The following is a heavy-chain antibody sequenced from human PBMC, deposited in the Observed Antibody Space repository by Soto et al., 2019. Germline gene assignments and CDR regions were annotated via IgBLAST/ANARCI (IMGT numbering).Heavy chain of an antibody. J-gene: IGHJ6*02. CDR2: ISAYNGNT. Sequence: QVKLVQSGAEVKKPGASVKVSCKASGYTFTSYGISWVRQAPGQGLEWMGWISAYNGNTNYAQKLQGRVTMTTDTSTSIAYMELRSLRADDTAVYYCARDDFLGPSVYVGRYGMDVWGQGTTVTVSS. V-gene: IGHV1-18*01. CDR1: GYTFTSYG. CDR3: ARDDFLGPSVYVGRYGMDV. D-gene: IGHD3-3*01.